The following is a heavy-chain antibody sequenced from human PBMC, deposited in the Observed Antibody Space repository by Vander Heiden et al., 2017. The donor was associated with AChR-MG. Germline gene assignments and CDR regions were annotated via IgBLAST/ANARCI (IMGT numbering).Heavy chain of an antibody. CDR3: ALGSADLWEGYYFDY. V-gene: IGHV3-48*01. D-gene: IGHD1-26*01. J-gene: IGHJ4*02. Sequence: EVQLVESGGGLVQPGWSLRLSCAASGFTFSSYSMNWVRQAPGKGLEWVSYISSSSSTIYYADSVKGRFTISRDNAKNSLYLQMNSLRAEDTAVYYCALGSADLWEGYYFDYWGQGTLVTVSS. CDR1: GFTFSSYS. CDR2: ISSSSSTI.